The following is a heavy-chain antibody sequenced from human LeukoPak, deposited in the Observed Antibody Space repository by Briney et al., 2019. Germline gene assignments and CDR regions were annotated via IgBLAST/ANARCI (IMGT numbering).Heavy chain of an antibody. CDR3: ARGRWTSTVTTYYLDY. V-gene: IGHV1-3*01. CDR2: INAGNGDL. Sequence: ASVKVSCKASGYTFTNYAIQWVRQVPGQRLEWLGWINAGNGDLRYSQNFQGRVTITRDTSATTAYMELGSLTSEDTAVYYCARGRWTSTVTTYYLDYWGQGTLVTVSS. D-gene: IGHD4-17*01. J-gene: IGHJ4*02. CDR1: GYTFTNYA.